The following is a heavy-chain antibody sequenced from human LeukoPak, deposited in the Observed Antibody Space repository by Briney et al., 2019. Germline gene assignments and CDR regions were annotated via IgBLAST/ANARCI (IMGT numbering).Heavy chain of an antibody. D-gene: IGHD6-13*01. J-gene: IGHJ4*02. V-gene: IGHV1-18*01. Sequence: GASVKVSCKSSGYTFTSYGFTWVRQAPGQGLEWMGWISTYNSNRNYAQKLQGRVTMTTDTSTSTAYMELRSLRSDDTAVYHCARDQFGSSSDYSGQGTLGTVSS. CDR1: GYTFTSYG. CDR2: ISTYNSNR. CDR3: ARDQFGSSSDY.